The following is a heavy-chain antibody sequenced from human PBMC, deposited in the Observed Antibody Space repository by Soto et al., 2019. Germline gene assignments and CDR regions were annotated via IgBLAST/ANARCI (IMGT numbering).Heavy chain of an antibody. Sequence: GGSLRLSCAASGFTLSSYEMNWVRQAPGKGMEWVSYISSSGSTIYYADSVKGRFTISRDNAKNSLYLQMNSLRAEDTAVYYCARGIYSSGRPHFDYWGQGTLVTAST. D-gene: IGHD6-19*01. CDR1: GFTLSSYE. CDR3: ARGIYSSGRPHFDY. V-gene: IGHV3-48*03. CDR2: ISSSGSTI. J-gene: IGHJ4*02.